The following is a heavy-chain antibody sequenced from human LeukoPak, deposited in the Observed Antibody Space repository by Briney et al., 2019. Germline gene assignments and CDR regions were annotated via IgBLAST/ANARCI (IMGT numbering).Heavy chain of an antibody. V-gene: IGHV3-30*03. D-gene: IGHD5-18*01. CDR2: ISYDGSNK. J-gene: IGHJ4*02. CDR3: ARTYGYSYGHIDY. Sequence: GGSLRLSCAASGFTFSSYGMHWVRQAPGKGLEWVAVISYDGSNKYYADSVKGRFTISRDNSKNTLYLQMNSLRAEDTAVYYCARTYGYSYGHIDYWGQGTLVTVSS. CDR1: GFTFSSYG.